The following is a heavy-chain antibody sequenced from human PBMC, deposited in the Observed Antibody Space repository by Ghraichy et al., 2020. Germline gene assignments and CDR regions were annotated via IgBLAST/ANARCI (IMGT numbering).Heavy chain of an antibody. V-gene: IGHV3-30-3*01. CDR2: ISYDGSNK. J-gene: IGHJ4*02. CDR1: GFTFSSYA. CDR3: ATPQGGSYSSFDY. Sequence: GSLRLSCAASGFTFSSYAMHWVRQAPGKGLEWVAVISYDGSNKYYADSVKGRFTISRDNSKNTLYLQMNSLRAEDTAVYYCATPQGGSYSSFDYWGQGTLVTGSS. D-gene: IGHD1-26*01.